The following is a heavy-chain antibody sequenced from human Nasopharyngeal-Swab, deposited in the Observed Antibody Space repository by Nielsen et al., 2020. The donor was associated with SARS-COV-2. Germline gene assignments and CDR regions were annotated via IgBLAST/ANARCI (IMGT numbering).Heavy chain of an antibody. CDR2: VSGSGGTT. V-gene: IGHV3-23*01. J-gene: IGHJ4*02. Sequence: VRQAPGKGLEWVSGVSGSGGTTKYADSVKGRFTISRDNSKNKLYLQMHCLRVEDTAVYYCAKDRYCSGGACYFSGFDYWGLGTLVTVSS. D-gene: IGHD2-15*01. CDR3: AKDRYCSGGACYFSGFDY.